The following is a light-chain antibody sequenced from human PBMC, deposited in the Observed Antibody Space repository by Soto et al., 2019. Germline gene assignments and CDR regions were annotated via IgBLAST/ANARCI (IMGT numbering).Light chain of an antibody. CDR3: QQRSNWPWT. CDR2: DAS. CDR1: QSVSRY. J-gene: IGKJ1*01. V-gene: IGKV3-11*01. Sequence: EIVLTQSPATLSLSPGERDTLSCRASQSVSRYLAWYQQKPGKAPRLLIYDASNRATGIPARFSGSGSGTDFTLTISSLEPEDFAVYYCQQRSNWPWTFGQGTKVEIK.